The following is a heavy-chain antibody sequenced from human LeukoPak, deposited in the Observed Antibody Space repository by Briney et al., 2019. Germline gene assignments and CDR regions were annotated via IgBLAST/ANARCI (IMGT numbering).Heavy chain of an antibody. CDR2: SNPNSGDV. CDR3: AREYSRYSGTYYDY. Sequence: GASVKVSCKASGYTFTGHFIHWVRQAPGQGLEWMGWSNPNSGDVNYAQKFQGRVTMTRDTSISTVYMELSRVRSDDTAVYYCAREYSRYSGTYYDYWGQGTLVTVSS. V-gene: IGHV1-2*02. CDR1: GYTFTGHF. D-gene: IGHD5-12*01. J-gene: IGHJ4*02.